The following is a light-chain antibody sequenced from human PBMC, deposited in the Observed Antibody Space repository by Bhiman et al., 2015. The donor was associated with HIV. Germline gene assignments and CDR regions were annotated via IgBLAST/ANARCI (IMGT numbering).Light chain of an antibody. V-gene: IGLV3-1*01. CDR2: QDS. J-gene: IGLJ1*01. CDR1: KLGDKY. Sequence: SYELTQPPSVSVSPGQTASITCSGDKLGDKYVCWYQHKPGQSPVVVIYQDSKRPSGIPERISGSNSGNTATLTISGTQAMDEADYYCQAWDSSTYVFGTGTKVTVL. CDR3: QAWDSSTYV.